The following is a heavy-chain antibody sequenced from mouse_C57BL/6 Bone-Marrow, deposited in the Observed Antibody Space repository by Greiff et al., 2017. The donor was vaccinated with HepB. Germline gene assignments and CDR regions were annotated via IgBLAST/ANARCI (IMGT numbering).Heavy chain of an antibody. Sequence: EVQLQQSGPELVKPGASVKMSCKASGYTFTDYNMHWVKQSHGKSLEWIGYINPNNGGTSYNQKFKGKATLTVNKSSSPAYMELRSLTSEDSAVYYCARRSGKGTWFAYWGQGTLVTVSA. CDR1: GYTFTDYN. D-gene: IGHD4-1*01. CDR2: INPNNGGT. J-gene: IGHJ3*01. V-gene: IGHV1-22*01. CDR3: ARRSGKGTWFAY.